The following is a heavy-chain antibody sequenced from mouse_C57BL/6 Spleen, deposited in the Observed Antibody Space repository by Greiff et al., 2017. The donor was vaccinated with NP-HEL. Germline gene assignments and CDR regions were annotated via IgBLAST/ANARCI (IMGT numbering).Heavy chain of an antibody. CDR2: IDPETGGT. Sequence: VQLQESGAELVRPGASVTLSCKASGYTFTDYEMHWVKLTPVHGLEWIGAIDPETGGTAYNQKFKGKAILTADKSSSTAYMELRSLTSEDSAVYYCTEGDYGSFDYWGQGTTLTVSS. J-gene: IGHJ2*01. CDR3: TEGDYGSFDY. D-gene: IGHD1-1*01. CDR1: GYTFTDYE. V-gene: IGHV1-15*01.